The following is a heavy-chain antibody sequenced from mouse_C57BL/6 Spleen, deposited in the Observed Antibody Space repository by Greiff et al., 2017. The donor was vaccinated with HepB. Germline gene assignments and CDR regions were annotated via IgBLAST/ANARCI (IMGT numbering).Heavy chain of an antibody. Sequence: QVQLKESGPELVKPGASVKISCKASGYAFSSSWMNWVKQRPGKGLEWIGRIYPGDGDTNYNGKFKGKATLTADKSSSTAYMQLSSLTSEDSAVYFCARGYDYSYYAMDYWGQGTSVTVSS. CDR2: IYPGDGDT. V-gene: IGHV1-82*01. D-gene: IGHD2-4*01. CDR1: GYAFSSSW. J-gene: IGHJ4*01. CDR3: ARGYDYSYYAMDY.